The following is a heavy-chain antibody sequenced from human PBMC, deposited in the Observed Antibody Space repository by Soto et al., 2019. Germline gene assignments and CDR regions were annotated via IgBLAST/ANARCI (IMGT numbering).Heavy chain of an antibody. CDR1: GGSFSGYY. CDR2: INHSGST. Sequence: SETLSLTCAVYGGSFSGYYWSWIRQPPGKGLEWIGEINHSGSTNYNPSIKSRVTISVDTSKNQVSMKMSSVTAADMAVYYCARVSGIYYYGMDVWGQGTTVTVSS. CDR3: ARVSGIYYYGMDV. J-gene: IGHJ6*02. V-gene: IGHV4-34*01. D-gene: IGHD3-10*01.